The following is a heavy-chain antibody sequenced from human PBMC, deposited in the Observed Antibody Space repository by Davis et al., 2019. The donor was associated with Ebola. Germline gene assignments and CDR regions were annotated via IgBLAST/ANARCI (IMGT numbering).Heavy chain of an antibody. D-gene: IGHD3-22*01. V-gene: IGHV1-18*01. J-gene: IGHJ6*02. Sequence: AASVKVSCKASGYTFTSYGISWVRQAPGQGLEWMGWISAYNGNTNYAQKLQGRVTMTRDTSTSTVYMELSSLRSEDTAVYYCAREQMGIVVVITTHYYYGMDVWGQGTTVTVSS. CDR1: GYTFTSYG. CDR2: ISAYNGNT. CDR3: AREQMGIVVVITTHYYYGMDV.